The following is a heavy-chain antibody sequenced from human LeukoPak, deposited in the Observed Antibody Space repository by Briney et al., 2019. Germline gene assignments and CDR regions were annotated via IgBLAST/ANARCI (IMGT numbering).Heavy chain of an antibody. CDR3: ARHVSSDLRIVVVTSDWYFDR. J-gene: IGHJ2*01. CDR1: GGSISSSRFY. CDR2: IYYSVST. V-gene: IGHV4-39*01. Sequence: SETLSLTCIVSGGSISSSRFYWGWIRQPPGKGLEWIGTIYYSVSTYYNPSLKSRFTISADTSKNQFSLNLSSVTAADTGVYYCARHVSSDLRIVVVTSDWYFDRWGRGTLVTVSS. D-gene: IGHD2-21*02.